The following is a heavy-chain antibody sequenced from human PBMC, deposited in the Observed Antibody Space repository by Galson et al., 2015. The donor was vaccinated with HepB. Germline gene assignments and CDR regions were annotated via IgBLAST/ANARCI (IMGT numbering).Heavy chain of an antibody. Sequence: SLRLSCAVSGFIFSSYEMNWVRQAPGKGLEWVSYISRSGSHTYYADSVKGRFTISRDNAKNSLYLQMNSLRAEDTAIYYCAREPYSVATGGCFDTWGQGTLVTVSS. CDR3: AREPYSVATGGCFDT. CDR1: GFIFSSYE. J-gene: IGHJ5*02. V-gene: IGHV3-48*03. D-gene: IGHD5/OR15-5a*01. CDR2: ISRSGSHT.